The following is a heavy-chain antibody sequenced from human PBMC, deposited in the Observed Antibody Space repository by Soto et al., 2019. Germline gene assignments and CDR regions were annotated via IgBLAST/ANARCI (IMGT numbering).Heavy chain of an antibody. J-gene: IGHJ4*02. CDR1: GFSFSKYG. V-gene: IGHV3-30*18. CDR3: AKALSEWIPPSCFDS. CDR2: ITYDGSNK. Sequence: QVQLVESGGGVVQPGTSLRLSCAASGFSFSKYGIHWVRQAPGKGLEWVAIITYDGSNKYYLDSVKGRFTISRDNSSNTAFLQMDSLTAEDTATYYCAKALSEWIPPSCFDSWGQGARVTVTS. D-gene: IGHD3-3*01.